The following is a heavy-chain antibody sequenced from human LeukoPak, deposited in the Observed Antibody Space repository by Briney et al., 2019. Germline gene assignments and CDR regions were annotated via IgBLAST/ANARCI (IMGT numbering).Heavy chain of an antibody. J-gene: IGHJ3*02. D-gene: IGHD3-3*01. Sequence: GGSLRLSCAASGFTFSSYAMSWVRQAPGKGLEWVSAISGSGGSTYYADSVKGRFTISRDNSKNTVYLQINSLRAEDTAVYYCAKVPVFSVTISEVVTDDAFDIWGQGTIVTVSS. CDR2: ISGSGGST. CDR1: GFTFSSYA. CDR3: AKVPVFSVTISEVVTDDAFDI. V-gene: IGHV3-23*01.